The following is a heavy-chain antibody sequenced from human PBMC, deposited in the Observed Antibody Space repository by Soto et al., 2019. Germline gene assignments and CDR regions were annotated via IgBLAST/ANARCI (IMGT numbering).Heavy chain of an antibody. CDR2: INHSGST. V-gene: IGHV4-30-2*02. CDR1: GGSISSGGYS. D-gene: IGHD3-10*01. Sequence: SETLSLTCAVSGGSISSGGYSWSWIRQPPGKGLEWIGYINHSGSTYYNPSLKSRVTISVDTSKNQFSLPLSSVTAADTAVYYCATGRYYYGSEYWGQGTLVTVSS. CDR3: ATGRYYYGSEY. J-gene: IGHJ4*02.